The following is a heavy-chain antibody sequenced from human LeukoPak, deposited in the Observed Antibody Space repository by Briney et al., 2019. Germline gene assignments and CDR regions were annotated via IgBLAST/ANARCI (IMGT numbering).Heavy chain of an antibody. V-gene: IGHV3-7*01. CDR2: IKQDGSEK. CDR1: GFTFSSYW. Sequence: GGSLRLSCAASGFTFSSYWMSWVRQAPGKGLEWVANIKQDGSEKYYVDSVKGRFTISRDNAKNSLYLQMNSLRAEDTAVYYCARVPVNDDILTGYYIFDYWGQGTLVTVSS. CDR3: ARVPVNDDILTGYYIFDY. D-gene: IGHD3-9*01. J-gene: IGHJ4*02.